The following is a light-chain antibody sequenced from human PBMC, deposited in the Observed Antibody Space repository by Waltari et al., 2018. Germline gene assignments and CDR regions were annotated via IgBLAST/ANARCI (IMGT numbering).Light chain of an antibody. CDR3: QQYGSSPLT. CDR1: QSVTSSY. V-gene: IGKV3-20*01. J-gene: IGKJ4*01. Sequence: CRASQSVTSSYLAWYQQKPGQAPRLLIYGASSRATGIPDRFSGSGSGTDFTLTITRLEPEDFAVYYCQQYGSSPLTFGGGTKVEIK. CDR2: GAS.